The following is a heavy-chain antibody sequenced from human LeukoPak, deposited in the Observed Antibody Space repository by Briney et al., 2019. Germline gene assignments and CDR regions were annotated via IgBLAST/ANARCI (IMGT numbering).Heavy chain of an antibody. Sequence: SETLSPTCTVSGGSISSSSYYWGWIRQPPGNGLEWIASIYYSGTTLYNPSLTSRVTISVDTSKNQFSLRLNSVTAADTAVYYCARQLGAYSYPFDIWGQGTKVTVSS. J-gene: IGHJ3*02. CDR3: ARQLGAYSYPFDI. V-gene: IGHV4-39*01. CDR2: IYYSGTT. CDR1: GGSISSSSYY. D-gene: IGHD3-16*01.